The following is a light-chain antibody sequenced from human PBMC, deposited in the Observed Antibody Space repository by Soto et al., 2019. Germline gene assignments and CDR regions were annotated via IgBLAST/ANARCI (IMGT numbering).Light chain of an antibody. CDR2: SDN. V-gene: IGLV1-44*01. Sequence: QSVLTQPPSASGTPGQRVTISCSGSSSNIGSNTVNWYQQLPGPAPKLLIFSDNQRPSGVPDRFSGSRSGTSASLAISGLQSEDEAEYYCAAWDDSLDAWVFGGGTKVTVL. J-gene: IGLJ3*02. CDR3: AAWDDSLDAWV. CDR1: SSNIGSNT.